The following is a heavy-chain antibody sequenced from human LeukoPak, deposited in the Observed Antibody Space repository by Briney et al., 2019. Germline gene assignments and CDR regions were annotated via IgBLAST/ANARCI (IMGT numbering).Heavy chain of an antibody. V-gene: IGHV3-21*01. D-gene: IGHD2-21*02. CDR3: ARDGSRGNLVTAPDY. J-gene: IGHJ4*02. CDR2: VSSSSIYI. CDR1: GFIFSSYS. Sequence: GGSLRLSCAASGFIFSSYSMNWVRQAPGKGLEWVSSVSSSSIYIYYADSVKGRFTISRDNAKNSLYLQMNSLRAEDTAVYYCARDGSRGNLVTAPDYWGQGTLVTVSS.